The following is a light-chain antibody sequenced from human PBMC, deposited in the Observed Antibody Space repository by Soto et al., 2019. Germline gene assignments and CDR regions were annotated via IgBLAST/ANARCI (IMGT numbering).Light chain of an antibody. CDR1: SSDVGGYNY. V-gene: IGLV2-8*01. J-gene: IGLJ1*01. Sequence: SCTGTSSDVGGYNYVSWYQHHPGKAPKLMVSEVSKRPSGVPDRFSGSKSGNTASLTVSGLQAEDEADYYCSSYAGNNNPYVFGTGTKVTVL. CDR2: EVS. CDR3: SSYAGNNNPYV.